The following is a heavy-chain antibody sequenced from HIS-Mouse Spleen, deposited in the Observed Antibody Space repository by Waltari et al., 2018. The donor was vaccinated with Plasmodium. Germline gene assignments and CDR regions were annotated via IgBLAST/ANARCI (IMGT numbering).Heavy chain of an antibody. V-gene: IGHV3-30-3*01. D-gene: IGHD2-15*01. CDR2: ISYDGSNK. J-gene: IGHJ4*02. CDR1: GFTFNSYP. CDR3: ARDRRLAFDY. Sequence: QVQLVESGGGVVQPGRSLRLSCPASGFTFNSYPMHWFRQAPGKWLDWVAVISYDGSNKYYADSVKGRFTIPRDNSKNTLYLQMNSLRAEDTAVYYCARDRRLAFDYWGQGTLVTVSS.